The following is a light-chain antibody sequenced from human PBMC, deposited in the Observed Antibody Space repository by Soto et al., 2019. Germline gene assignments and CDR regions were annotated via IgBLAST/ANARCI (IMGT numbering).Light chain of an antibody. V-gene: IGLV2-14*01. Sequence: QSALTQPASVSGSPGQSITISCTGTSSDVGGYNYVSWYQQQPGKAPKLMIYDVSNRPSGVSNRFSGSKSGNTASLTISGLQAEDEADYYCSSYTSSSTLVVFVGGTKLTVL. CDR1: SSDVGGYNY. J-gene: IGLJ2*01. CDR3: SSYTSSSTLVV. CDR2: DVS.